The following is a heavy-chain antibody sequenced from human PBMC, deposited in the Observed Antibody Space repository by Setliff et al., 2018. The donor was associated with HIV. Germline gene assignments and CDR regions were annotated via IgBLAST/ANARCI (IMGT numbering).Heavy chain of an antibody. Sequence: SETLSLTCAVYGGSFSGYYWSWISQPPGKGLEWIGEINHSGSTNYNPSLKSRVTISVDTSKNHISLRLISLTAADTSVYYCARRPIKGYGPFDSWSPGTLVTVSS. D-gene: IGHD2-15*01. V-gene: IGHV4-34*01. CDR3: ARRPIKGYGPFDS. CDR1: GGSFSGYY. J-gene: IGHJ4*02. CDR2: INHSGST.